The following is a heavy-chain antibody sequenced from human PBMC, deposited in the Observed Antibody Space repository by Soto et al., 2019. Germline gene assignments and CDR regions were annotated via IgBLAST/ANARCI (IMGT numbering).Heavy chain of an antibody. J-gene: IGHJ4*02. CDR3: ARDDYYDSSGYYGY. V-gene: IGHV3-33*01. CDR2: IWYDGSNK. Sequence: LRLSCAASGFTFSSYGMHWVRQAPGKGLEWVAVIWYDGSNKYYADSVKGRFTISRDNSKNTLYLQMNSLRAEDTAVYYCARDDYYDSSGYYGYWGQGTLVTVSS. D-gene: IGHD3-22*01. CDR1: GFTFSSYG.